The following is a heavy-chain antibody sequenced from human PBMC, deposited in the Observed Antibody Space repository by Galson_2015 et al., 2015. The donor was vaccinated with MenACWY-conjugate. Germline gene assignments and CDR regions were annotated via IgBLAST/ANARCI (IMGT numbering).Heavy chain of an antibody. CDR2: ISDDGSKK. D-gene: IGHD3-22*01. CDR1: GFTFSSFG. Sequence: SLRLSCAASGFTFSSFGMHWVRQAPGKRPEWVAVISDDGSKKFYADSLKGRFTISRDNSKNTLYLQVDSLRPEDTALYYCAKEPFGSGPQYYYDNSGRDSWGLGTLVTVSS. CDR3: AKEPFGSGPQYYYDNSGRDS. J-gene: IGHJ4*02. V-gene: IGHV3-30*18.